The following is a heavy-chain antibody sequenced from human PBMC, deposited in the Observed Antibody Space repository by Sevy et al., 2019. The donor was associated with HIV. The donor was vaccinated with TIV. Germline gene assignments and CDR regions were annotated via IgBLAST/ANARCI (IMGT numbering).Heavy chain of an antibody. CDR3: ARAGHSSGLFDY. CDR2: MCHTGIT. D-gene: IGHD5-18*01. V-gene: IGHV4-59*13. Sequence: WETLSLTCTVSGGSISSYCCNWIRQSPGKELEWIGYMCHTGITNYNPSLKSRVTISLDTSRNQFSLRLSSVTAADTAVYYCARAGHSSGLFDYWGQGTLVTVSS. CDR1: GGSISSYC. J-gene: IGHJ4*02.